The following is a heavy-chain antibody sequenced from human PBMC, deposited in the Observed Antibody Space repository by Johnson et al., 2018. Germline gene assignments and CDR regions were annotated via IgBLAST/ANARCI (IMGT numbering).Heavy chain of an antibody. D-gene: IGHD6-19*01. J-gene: IGHJ1*01. Sequence: QVQLVQSGAEVKKPGSSVKVSCKASGGTFSSYTISWVRQAPGQGLEWMGRIIPILGIANYAQKFQGRVTITADKTTGTAYMELSSLRSEDTAVYSCAGGKSSSVPVHWGQGTLVTVSS. V-gene: IGHV1-69*09. CDR1: GGTFSSYT. CDR3: AGGKSSSVPVH. CDR2: IIPILGIA.